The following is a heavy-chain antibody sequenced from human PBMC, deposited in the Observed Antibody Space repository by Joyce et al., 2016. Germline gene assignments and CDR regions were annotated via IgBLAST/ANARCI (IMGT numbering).Heavy chain of an antibody. J-gene: IGHJ4*02. D-gene: IGHD7-27*01. V-gene: IGHV1-3*05. Sequence: QVLLVQSGPAQKEPGASMTLSCKTSGYSFTHYARNWVRQGPGQGLEWMGRSHAGSGVKMFSQNFYDRVSITTDTSAGTVYMEMRGLTSADTATYYCTRSLPHGDGDKRATDIWGQGTLVTVSS. CDR1: GYSFTHYA. CDR2: SHAGSGVK. CDR3: TRSLPHGDGDKRATDI.